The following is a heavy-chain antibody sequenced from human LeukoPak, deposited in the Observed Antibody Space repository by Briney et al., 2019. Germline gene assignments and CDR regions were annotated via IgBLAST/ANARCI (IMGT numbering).Heavy chain of an antibody. J-gene: IGHJ4*02. Sequence: GGSLRLSCAASGFTFSSYWMHWVRQAPGKGLVWVSRINSDGSSTSYAGSVKGRFTISRDNAKNTLYLQMNSLRAEDTAVYYCARAPYGDYVFDYWGQGALVTVSS. D-gene: IGHD4-17*01. CDR2: INSDGSST. CDR3: ARAPYGDYVFDY. CDR1: GFTFSSYW. V-gene: IGHV3-74*01.